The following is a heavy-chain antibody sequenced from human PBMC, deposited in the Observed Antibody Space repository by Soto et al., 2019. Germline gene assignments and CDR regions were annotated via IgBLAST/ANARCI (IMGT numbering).Heavy chain of an antibody. J-gene: IGHJ3*01. D-gene: IGHD3-3*01. V-gene: IGHV4-30-2*01. Sequence: ASETLSLTCAVSGGYISGGSYSWSWIRQPPGKGLEWIGFIYNSGSTYYNSSLKSRVTISVDRSKNHFFLNLTSVTAAHTAVYYCATYRKFFQFWGQGTRFTFSS. CDR3: ATYRKFFQF. CDR1: GGYISGGSYS. CDR2: IYNSGST.